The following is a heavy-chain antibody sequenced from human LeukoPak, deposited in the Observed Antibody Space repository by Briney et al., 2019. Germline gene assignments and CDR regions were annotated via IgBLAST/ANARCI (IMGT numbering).Heavy chain of an antibody. V-gene: IGHV3-23*01. CDR2: ISGSGGST. D-gene: IGHD6-13*01. CDR1: GFTFSSYA. CDR3: AKIAAAGRIFDY. Sequence: GGSLRLSCAASGFTFSSYAMSWLRQAPGKGLEWFSAISGSGGSTYYADSVKGRFTISRDNSKNTLYLQMNSLRAEDTAVYYCAKIAAAGRIFDYWGQGTLVTVSS. J-gene: IGHJ4*02.